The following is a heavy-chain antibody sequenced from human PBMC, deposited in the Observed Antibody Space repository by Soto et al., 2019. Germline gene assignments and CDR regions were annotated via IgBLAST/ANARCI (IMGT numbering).Heavy chain of an antibody. CDR3: GRGPSPRAPAGGTPYYYAMDV. Sequence: QVLLVQSGAEVKQSGASVKVSCKASGYDFTAYDINWVRQASGQGLEWMGWMNPINGATGTARRFQGRVSVGRNTDTGTAYLELTSLRSDDTAVYFCGRGPSPRAPAGGTPYYYAMDVWGQGTTVTVSS. CDR1: GYDFTAYD. D-gene: IGHD2-2*01. CDR2: MNPINGAT. V-gene: IGHV1-8*02. J-gene: IGHJ6*02.